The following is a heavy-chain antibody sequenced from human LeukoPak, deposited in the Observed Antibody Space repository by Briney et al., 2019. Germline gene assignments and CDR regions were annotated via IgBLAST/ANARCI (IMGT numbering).Heavy chain of an antibody. Sequence: SETLSLTCTVSGGSISNYYWSWIRQPPGKGLEWIGFISYSGSTNYDPSLKSRVTISVDTSKNQFSLKLSSVTAADTAVYYCARDVRISSFWCYMDVWGKGTTVTVSS. D-gene: IGHD6-6*01. CDR1: GGSISNYY. CDR3: ARDVRISSFWCYMDV. CDR2: ISYSGST. J-gene: IGHJ6*03. V-gene: IGHV4-59*01.